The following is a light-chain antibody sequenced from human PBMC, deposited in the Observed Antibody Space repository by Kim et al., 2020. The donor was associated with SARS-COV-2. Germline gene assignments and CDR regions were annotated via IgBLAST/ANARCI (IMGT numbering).Light chain of an antibody. CDR1: QSVSSSY. J-gene: IGKJ2*01. CDR2: GAS. CDR3: QQYGSSPPAMYT. Sequence: EIVLTQSPGTLSLSPGERATLSCRASQSVSSSYLAWYQQKPGQAPRLLIYGASSRATGIPDRFSGSGSGTDFTLTISRLEPEDFAVYYCQQYGSSPPAMYTFGQGTKLEI. V-gene: IGKV3-20*01.